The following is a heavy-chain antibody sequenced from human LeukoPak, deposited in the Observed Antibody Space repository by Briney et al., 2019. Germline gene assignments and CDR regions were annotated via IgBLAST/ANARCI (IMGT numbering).Heavy chain of an antibody. CDR1: GFTFSSYA. J-gene: IGHJ4*02. Sequence: GGSLRLSCAASGFTFSSYAMSWVRQAPGTGLEWVSAISGSGGSTYYADSVKGRFTISRDNSKNTLYLQMNSLRAEDTAVYYCAKTSVVPAAGDYFDYWGQGTLVTVSS. D-gene: IGHD2-2*01. CDR3: AKTSVVPAAGDYFDY. CDR2: ISGSGGST. V-gene: IGHV3-23*01.